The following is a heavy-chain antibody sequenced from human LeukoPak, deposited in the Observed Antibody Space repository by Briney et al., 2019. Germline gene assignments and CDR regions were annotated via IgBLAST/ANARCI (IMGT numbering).Heavy chain of an antibody. Sequence: GGSLRLSCAASGFTFSSYSMNWVRQAPGKGLEWVSYISSSSSTIYYADSVKGRFTISRDNAKNSLYLQMNSLRAEDTAVYYCAINLWFGEYPLSFDYWGQGTLVTVSS. D-gene: IGHD3-10*01. CDR2: ISSSSSTI. CDR3: AINLWFGEYPLSFDY. V-gene: IGHV3-48*04. J-gene: IGHJ4*02. CDR1: GFTFSSYS.